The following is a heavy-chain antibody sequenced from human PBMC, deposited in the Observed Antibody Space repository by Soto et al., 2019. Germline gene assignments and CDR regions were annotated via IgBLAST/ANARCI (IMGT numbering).Heavy chain of an antibody. CDR1: GGTLNSQS. CDR2: IIPMFGTP. CDR3: ATSLAARRKPYNWLDA. D-gene: IGHD6-6*01. V-gene: IGHV1-69*06. Sequence: QVQVFQSGAEVKKPGSSVRVSCKVSGGTLNSQSITWVRQAPGQGLEWMGGIIPMFGTPTDAQKFRGRVTISADTSTSTVYMELRSLSSQDTAVYYCATSLAARRKPYNWLDAWCQGTLVTVSS. J-gene: IGHJ5*02.